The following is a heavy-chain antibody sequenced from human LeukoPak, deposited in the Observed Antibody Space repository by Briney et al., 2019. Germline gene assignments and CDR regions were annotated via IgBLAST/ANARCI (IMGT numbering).Heavy chain of an antibody. CDR3: AVSAAAGVFDY. CDR2: IYSGGST. J-gene: IGHJ4*02. V-gene: IGHV3-66*01. CDR1: GFPVSSNY. D-gene: IGHD6-13*01. Sequence: GGSLRLSCAASGFPVSSNYMSWVRQAPGKGLEGVSVIYSGGSTYYADSVKGRFTISRDNSKNTLYLQMNSLRAEDTAVYYCAVSAAAGVFDYWGQGTLVTVSS.